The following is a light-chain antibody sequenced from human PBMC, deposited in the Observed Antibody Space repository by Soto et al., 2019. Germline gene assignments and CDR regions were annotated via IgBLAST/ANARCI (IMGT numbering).Light chain of an antibody. Sequence: EIVLTQSPGTLSLSPGERATLSCRASQSVSNYLAWYQQKPGQAPRLLIYGASRRATVIPDRFSGSGSGPDFTLTISRLEPEDFAVYYCQQYGGSPQTFGQGTNVAIK. CDR2: GAS. J-gene: IGKJ1*01. V-gene: IGKV3-20*01. CDR3: QQYGGSPQT. CDR1: QSVSNY.